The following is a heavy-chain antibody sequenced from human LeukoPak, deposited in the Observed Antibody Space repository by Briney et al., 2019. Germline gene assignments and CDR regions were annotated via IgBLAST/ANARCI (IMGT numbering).Heavy chain of an antibody. Sequence: SETLSLTCTVSGGSISSYYWSWIRQPPGKGLEWIGYIYYSGSTNYNPSPKSRVTISVDTSKNQFSLKLSSVTAADTAVYYCARVVRGGYPDYWGQGTLVTVSS. D-gene: IGHD5-12*01. V-gene: IGHV4-59*01. CDR1: GGSISSYY. CDR2: IYYSGST. J-gene: IGHJ4*02. CDR3: ARVVRGGYPDY.